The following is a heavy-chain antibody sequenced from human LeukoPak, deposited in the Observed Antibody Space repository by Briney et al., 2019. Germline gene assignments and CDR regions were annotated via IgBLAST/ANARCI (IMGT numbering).Heavy chain of an antibody. CDR2: ISSDGGKK. V-gene: IGHV3-30*04. Sequence: SLRLSCEASGFTFNNYLIHWVRQAPGKGLEWVALISSDGGKKYYADSVKGRFTISRDNSKDTLFLQMNSLKADDTAVYYCAREHYDDSGGYSSGLDVWGQGTTVTVSS. J-gene: IGHJ6*02. CDR3: AREHYDDSGGYSSGLDV. D-gene: IGHD3-22*01. CDR1: GFTFNNYL.